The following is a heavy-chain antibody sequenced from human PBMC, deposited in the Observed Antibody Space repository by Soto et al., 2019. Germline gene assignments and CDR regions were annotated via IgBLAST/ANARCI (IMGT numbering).Heavy chain of an antibody. CDR1: GFSLSNAGLG. CDR3: ASTYSTSWYWFDP. D-gene: IGHD6-13*01. Sequence: QVTVKESGPVLVKPTETLTLTCTVSGFSLSNAGLGVSWIRQPPGKALEWLGHIFSNDEKSYSKSLKSRLTIPKDPSKIQVVLTMTNMDPVDTATYYCASTYSTSWYWFDPWGQGTLVTVSS. CDR2: IFSNDEK. V-gene: IGHV2-26*04. J-gene: IGHJ5*02.